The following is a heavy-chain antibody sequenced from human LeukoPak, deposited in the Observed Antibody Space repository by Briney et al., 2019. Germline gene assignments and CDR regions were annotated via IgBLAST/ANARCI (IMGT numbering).Heavy chain of an antibody. V-gene: IGHV1-2*02. CDR2: VNPNSGDV. D-gene: IGHD6-6*01. CDR3: ARDGAHSSSSGWYFDL. Sequence: ASVKVSCKASGYTFTSYDINWVRQSTGQGLEWMGWVNPNSGDVNYAQKFQGRVTMTRDTSISTAYMELSRLRSDDTAVYYCARDGAHSSSSGWYFDLWGRGTLVTVSS. J-gene: IGHJ2*01. CDR1: GYTFTSYD.